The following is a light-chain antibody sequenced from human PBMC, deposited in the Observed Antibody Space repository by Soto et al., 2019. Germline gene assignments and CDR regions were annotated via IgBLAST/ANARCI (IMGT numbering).Light chain of an antibody. Sequence: QSVLTQPASVSGSPGQSITISCTGTSSDIGGYDYVSWYQQHPGKAPKLMIYEVSNRPSGVSNRFSGSKSGNTASLTISGLQAEDEADYYCTSYTSISTNYVFGTGTKLTVL. J-gene: IGLJ1*01. V-gene: IGLV2-14*01. CDR1: SSDIGGYDY. CDR3: TSYTSISTNYV. CDR2: EVS.